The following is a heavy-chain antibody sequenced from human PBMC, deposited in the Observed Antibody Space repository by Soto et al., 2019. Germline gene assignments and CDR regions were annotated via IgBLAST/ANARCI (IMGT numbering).Heavy chain of an antibody. J-gene: IGHJ6*02. D-gene: IGHD3-22*01. CDR3: AKVTYYYDSSGKRHYYGMDV. CDR2: ISYDGSNK. Sequence: GGSLRLSCAASGFTFSSYGMHWVRQAPGKGLEWVAVISYDGSNKYYVDSVKGRFTISRDNSKNTLYLQMNSLRAEDTAVYYCAKVTYYYDSSGKRHYYGMDVWGQGTTVTVSS. V-gene: IGHV3-30*18. CDR1: GFTFSSYG.